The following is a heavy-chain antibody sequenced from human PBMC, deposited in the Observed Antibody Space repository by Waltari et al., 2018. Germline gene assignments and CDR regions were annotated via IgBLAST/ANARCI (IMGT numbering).Heavy chain of an antibody. V-gene: IGHV4-39*07. CDR3: ARHLSSSWFDP. CDR2: IYYSGSA. CDR1: GGSISSETYY. J-gene: IGHJ5*02. Sequence: QLQLQESGPGLVKPSETLSLTCTVSGGSISSETYYWGWIRQPPGTGLEWIANIYYSGSAYYNPSLKSRVTISIDTSKSQFSLNLSSVTAADTAIYYCARHLSSSWFDPWGQGTLVTVSS.